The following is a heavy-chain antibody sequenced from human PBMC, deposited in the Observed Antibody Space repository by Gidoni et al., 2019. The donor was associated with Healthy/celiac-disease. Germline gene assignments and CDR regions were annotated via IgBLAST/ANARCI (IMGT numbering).Heavy chain of an antibody. Sequence: EVQLVQSGAAVKKPGESLSISCKGSGYSFTSYWLSWVRQMPGKGLEWMGRLDPSDSYPNYSPSSQGHVTISADKSISTAYLQLSSLKASDTAMYYCARALLVGTPPVDYWGQGTLVTVSS. CDR1: GYSFTSYW. J-gene: IGHJ4*02. D-gene: IGHD1-26*01. CDR2: LDPSDSYP. CDR3: ARALLVGTPPVDY. V-gene: IGHV5-10-1*01.